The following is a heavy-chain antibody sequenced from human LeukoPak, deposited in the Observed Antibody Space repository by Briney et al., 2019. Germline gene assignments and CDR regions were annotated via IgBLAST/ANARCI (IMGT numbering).Heavy chain of an antibody. D-gene: IGHD5-24*01. CDR1: GVSITTGSYY. V-gene: IGHV4-31*03. CDR3: ARRRRDGYNFYFDF. CDR2: IYYSGRT. J-gene: IGHJ4*02. Sequence: PSETLSLTCTVSGVSITTGSYYWTWIRQHPGKGLEWIGFIYYSGRTDYSPSLKSRAAISLDTSKNQFSLKLNSVTAADTAVYYCARRRRDGYNFYFDFWGQGSLVAVSS.